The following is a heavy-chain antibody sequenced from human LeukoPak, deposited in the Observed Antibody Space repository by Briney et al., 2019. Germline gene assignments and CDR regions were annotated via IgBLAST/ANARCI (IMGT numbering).Heavy chain of an antibody. V-gene: IGHV3-53*01. D-gene: IGHD6-13*01. CDR1: GFTVTNNY. Sequence: PGGSLRLSCVASGFTVTNNYMSWVRQALGKGLEWVSVIYSGGNTHYADSVKGRFTISRDNSKNTLYLQMTSLRAEDTAVYYCARDRGAAAGDWGQGTLVTVSS. J-gene: IGHJ4*02. CDR3: ARDRGAAAGD. CDR2: IYSGGNT.